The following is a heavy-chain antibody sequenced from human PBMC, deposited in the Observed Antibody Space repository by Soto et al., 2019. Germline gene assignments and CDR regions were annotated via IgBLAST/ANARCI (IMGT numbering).Heavy chain of an antibody. CDR2: LYYGRSA. J-gene: IGHJ4*02. CDR3: ALRSMAVVPEY. V-gene: IGHV4-59*01. CDR1: GDSISSYY. D-gene: IGHD3-22*01. Sequence: QVQLQESGPGLVKPSETLSLTCAVSGDSISSYYCMWIRQPPGKGLESIGYLYYGRSANYNPSLKSRVTLSGDTATNQCSLTLSSMTAADTAVYYCALRSMAVVPEYWGQGTLVTVSS.